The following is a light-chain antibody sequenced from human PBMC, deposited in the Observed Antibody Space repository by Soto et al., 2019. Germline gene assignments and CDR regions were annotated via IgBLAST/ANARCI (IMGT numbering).Light chain of an antibody. Sequence: DIQMTQSPSSLSASVGDRVTITCRASQSISIYLNWYQQKPGKAPKLLIYDASSLQSGVPSRFSGSGSGTEFTLTISSLQPEDFATYYCLQHSSYPLTFGGGTKVDI. CDR1: QSISIY. V-gene: IGKV1-17*01. J-gene: IGKJ4*01. CDR3: LQHSSYPLT. CDR2: DAS.